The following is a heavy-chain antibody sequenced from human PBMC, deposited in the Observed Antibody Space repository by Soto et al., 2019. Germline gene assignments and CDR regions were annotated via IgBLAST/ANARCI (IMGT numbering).Heavy chain of an antibody. D-gene: IGHD6-6*01. CDR2: INHSGST. CDR3: ARGKLSLAARPVDY. CDR1: GGSFSGYW. J-gene: IGHJ4*02. V-gene: IGHV4-34*01. Sequence: PSETLSLTCAVYGGSFSGYWWSWIRQPPGKGLEWIGEINHSGSTNYNPSLKSRVTISVDTAKNQFPLNLSPVPAADTAVYYCARGKLSLAARPVDYWSQGTLVNVCS.